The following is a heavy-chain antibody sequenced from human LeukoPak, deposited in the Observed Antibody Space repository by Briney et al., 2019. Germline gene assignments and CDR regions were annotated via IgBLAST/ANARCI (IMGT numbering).Heavy chain of an antibody. Sequence: GGSLRLSCAASGFTFSYYWMHWVRQAPGKGLEWVSSISSSSSYIYYADSVKGRFTISRDNAKNSLYLQMNSLRAEDTAVYYCARVGTSSSGWQFDYWGQGTLVTVSS. J-gene: IGHJ4*02. CDR3: ARVGTSSSGWQFDY. CDR2: ISSSSSYI. CDR1: GFTFSYYW. D-gene: IGHD6-19*01. V-gene: IGHV3-21*01.